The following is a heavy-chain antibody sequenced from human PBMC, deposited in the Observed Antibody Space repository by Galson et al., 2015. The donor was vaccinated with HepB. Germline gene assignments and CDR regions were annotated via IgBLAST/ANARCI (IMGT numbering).Heavy chain of an antibody. V-gene: IGHV1-3*01. CDR1: GYTFTSYA. CDR3: ARAFQYYYGSGSYGY. Sequence: SVKVSCKASGYTFTSYAMHWVRQAPGQRLEWMGWINAGNGNTKYSQKFQGRVTITRDTSASTAYMELSSLRSEDTAVYYCARAFQYYYGSGSYGYWGQGTLVTVSS. J-gene: IGHJ4*02. CDR2: INAGNGNT. D-gene: IGHD3-10*01.